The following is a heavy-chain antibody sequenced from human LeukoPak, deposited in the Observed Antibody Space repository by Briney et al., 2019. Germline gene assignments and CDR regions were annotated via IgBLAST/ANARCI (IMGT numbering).Heavy chain of an antibody. CDR2: IYYSGST. D-gene: IGHD3-10*01. V-gene: IGHV4-59*01. CDR1: SGSITNYY. CDR3: ARAASITMVRAYDAFDI. Sequence: SETLSLTCTVSSGSITNYYWSWIRQPPGKGLEWIGYIYYSGSTNYNPSLKSRVTISVDTSKNQFSLKLSSVTAADTAVYYCARAASITMVRAYDAFDIWGQGTMVTVSS. J-gene: IGHJ3*02.